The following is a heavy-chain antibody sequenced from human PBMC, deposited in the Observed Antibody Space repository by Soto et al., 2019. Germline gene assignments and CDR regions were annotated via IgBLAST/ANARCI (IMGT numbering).Heavy chain of an antibody. CDR3: TTSANYYDSSRYRGYFEL. Sequence: EVQLLQSGGRLVKPGGSLRLSCATSGFTFGNAWMSWVRQAPGKGLEWVGRIKSKADGGTTDFPAPVKGRFTISRDDSKRTLYLQLNSLGTEDTAVYYCTTSANYYDSSRYRGYFELWGRGTLVTVSS. CDR2: IKSKADGGTT. V-gene: IGHV3-15*01. CDR1: GFTFGNAW. J-gene: IGHJ2*01. D-gene: IGHD3-22*01.